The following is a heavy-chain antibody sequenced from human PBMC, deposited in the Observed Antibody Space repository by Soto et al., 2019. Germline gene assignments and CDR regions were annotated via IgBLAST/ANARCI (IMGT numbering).Heavy chain of an antibody. Sequence: ESGGGVVQPGRSLRLSCAASGFTFSSYGMHWVRQAPGKGLEWVAVIWYDGSNKYYADSVKGRFTISRDNSKNTLYLQMNSLRAEDTAVYYCARVPRPDYYYYGMDVWGQGTTVTVSS. CDR3: ARVPRPDYYYYGMDV. J-gene: IGHJ6*02. CDR1: GFTFSSYG. D-gene: IGHD1-1*01. CDR2: IWYDGSNK. V-gene: IGHV3-33*01.